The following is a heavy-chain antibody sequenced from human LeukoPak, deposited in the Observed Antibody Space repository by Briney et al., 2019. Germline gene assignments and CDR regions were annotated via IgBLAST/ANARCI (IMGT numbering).Heavy chain of an antibody. J-gene: IGHJ4*02. CDR1: GGSISSSSYS. D-gene: IGHD4-4*01. CDR2: IYYSGST. Sequence: SETLSLTCTVSGGSISSSSYSWGWIRQPPGKGLEWIGSIYYSGSTYYNPSLKSRVTISVDTSKNQFSLKLSSVTAADTAVYYCARSVAFGCSNPPRHFDYWGQGTLVTVSS. CDR3: ARSVAFGCSNPPRHFDY. V-gene: IGHV4-39*01.